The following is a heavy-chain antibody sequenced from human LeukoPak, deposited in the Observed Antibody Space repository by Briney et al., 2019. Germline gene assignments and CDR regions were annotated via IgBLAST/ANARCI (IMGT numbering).Heavy chain of an antibody. CDR1: GFTFTNAW. J-gene: IGHJ4*01. Sequence: GGSLRLSCAASGFTFTNAWMNWVRQAPGNGLEWVSSISSSSSYIYYADSVKGRFTISRDNAKNSLYLQMNSLRGEDTAVYYCAPSTYSGSPPFDYWGQGTLVTVSS. D-gene: IGHD1-26*01. V-gene: IGHV3-21*01. CDR2: ISSSSSYI. CDR3: APSTYSGSPPFDY.